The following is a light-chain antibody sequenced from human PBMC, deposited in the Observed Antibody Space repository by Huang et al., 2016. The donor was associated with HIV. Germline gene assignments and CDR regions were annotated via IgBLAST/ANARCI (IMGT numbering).Light chain of an antibody. Sequence: IRMTQSPSLLSASTGDRVTITCRANQDINNFLAWYQQRPGSVPTLLICDASTLQSGVPSRLSGNGSGTDFTLTIGCLHSEDVATYYCQQYDIHPLTFGPGTRVDIK. J-gene: IGKJ3*01. CDR2: DAS. CDR1: QDINNF. CDR3: QQYDIHPLT. V-gene: IGKV1-8*01.